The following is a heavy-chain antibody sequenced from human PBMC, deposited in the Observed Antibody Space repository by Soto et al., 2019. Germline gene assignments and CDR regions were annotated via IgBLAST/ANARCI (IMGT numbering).Heavy chain of an antibody. J-gene: IGHJ6*02. CDR3: ARDVAAAGTGAGLDV. D-gene: IGHD6-13*01. CDR1: GGTFSSYA. CDR2: IIPIFGTA. Sequence: SVKVSCKASGGTFSSYAISWVRQAPGQGLEWMGGIIPIFGTANYAQKFQGRVTITADESTSTAYMELSSLRSEDTAVYCCARDVAAAGTGAGLDVWGQGTTVTVS. V-gene: IGHV1-69*13.